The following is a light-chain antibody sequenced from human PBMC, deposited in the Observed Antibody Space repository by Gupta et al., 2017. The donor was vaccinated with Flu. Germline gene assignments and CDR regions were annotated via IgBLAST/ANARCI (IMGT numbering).Light chain of an antibody. Sequence: QSALPQPRPVSGSPGPSVTISCTGTSSDVGGSNYVSWFQQHPGKAPKLMIYDVTERPSGVPDRFSGSKSGNSASLTISGLQAEDEAYYYCCSYAGSYTYVFGTGTKVTVL. CDR2: DVT. CDR1: SSDVGGSNY. CDR3: CSYAGSYTYV. V-gene: IGLV2-11*01. J-gene: IGLJ1*01.